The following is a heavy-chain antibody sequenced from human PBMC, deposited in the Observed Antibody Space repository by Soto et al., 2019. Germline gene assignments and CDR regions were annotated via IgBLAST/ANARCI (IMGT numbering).Heavy chain of an antibody. CDR1: GGTFSSYA. Sequence: QVQLVQSGAEVKKPGSSVKVSCKASGGTFSSYAISWVRQAPGQGLEWMGGIIPIFGTANYAQKFQGRVTITADESTSTAYMELSSLRSEDTAVYYCARDNQTNCSGGSCYSAPYYYGMDVWGQGTTVTVSS. CDR2: IIPIFGTA. D-gene: IGHD2-15*01. V-gene: IGHV1-69*12. CDR3: ARDNQTNCSGGSCYSAPYYYGMDV. J-gene: IGHJ6*02.